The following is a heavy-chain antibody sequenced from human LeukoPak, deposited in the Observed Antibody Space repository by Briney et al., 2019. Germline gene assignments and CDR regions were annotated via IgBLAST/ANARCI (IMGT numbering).Heavy chain of an antibody. CDR3: ARAGYYDFWSGYPTDYYFDY. D-gene: IGHD3-3*01. V-gene: IGHV5-51*01. Sequence: GESLKISCKGSGYSFTSYWIGWVRQMPGKGLEWMGIIYPGDSDTRYSPSFQGQVTISADKSISTAYLQWSSLKASDTAMYYCARAGYYDFWSGYPTDYYFDYWAREPWSPSPQ. CDR1: GYSFTSYW. J-gene: IGHJ4*02. CDR2: IYPGDSDT.